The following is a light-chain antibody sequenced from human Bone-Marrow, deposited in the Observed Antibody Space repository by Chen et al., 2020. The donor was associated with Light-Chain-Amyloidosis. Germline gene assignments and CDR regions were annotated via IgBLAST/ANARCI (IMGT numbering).Light chain of an antibody. J-gene: IGLJ3*02. CDR3: ASWDDSLNGWV. CDR2: TNT. Sequence: QSVLTQPPSASWTPGQRFTISCSGSSSNIGSRPVNWYQHFPGTAPKLLISTNTQRPSGVPDRFSGSKSGTSASLAISGLQSEDEADYYCASWDDSLNGWVFGGGTKLTVL. CDR1: SSNIGSRP. V-gene: IGLV1-44*01.